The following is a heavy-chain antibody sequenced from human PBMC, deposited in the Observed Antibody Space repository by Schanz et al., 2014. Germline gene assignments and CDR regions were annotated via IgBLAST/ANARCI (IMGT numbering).Heavy chain of an antibody. CDR1: GGTFSSYA. J-gene: IGHJ4*02. Sequence: VQLEQSGAEVKKPGSSVKVSCKASGGTFSSYAISWVRQAPGQGLEWMGRIIPSLGLAKYEQKFQDKVTITADTSTTTAYMELSGLRSEDTAVYYCARDRLECGAECYSVEVFEIWGQGTLVIVSS. D-gene: IGHD2-21*01. CDR2: IIPSLGLA. V-gene: IGHV1-69*04. CDR3: ARDRLECGAECYSVEVFEI.